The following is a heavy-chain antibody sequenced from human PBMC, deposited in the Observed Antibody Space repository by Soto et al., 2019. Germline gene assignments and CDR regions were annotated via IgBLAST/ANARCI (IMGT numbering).Heavy chain of an antibody. Sequence: PSETLSLTCTVSGGSISSGDYYWSWIRQPPGKGLEWIGYIYYSGSTYYNPSLKSRVTISVDTSKNQFSLKLSSVTAADTAVYFCARNPDYVTFDPWVQGTLVIVSS. CDR2: IYYSGST. V-gene: IGHV4-30-4*01. J-gene: IGHJ5*02. D-gene: IGHD4-17*01. CDR3: ARNPDYVTFDP. CDR1: GGSISSGDYY.